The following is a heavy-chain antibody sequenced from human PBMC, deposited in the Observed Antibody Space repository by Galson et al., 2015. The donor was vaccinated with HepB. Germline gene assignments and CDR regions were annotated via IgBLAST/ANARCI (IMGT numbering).Heavy chain of an antibody. J-gene: IGHJ4*02. Sequence: SLRLSCAASGFTFSSYAMSWVRQAPGKGLEWVSAISGSGGSTYYADSVKGRFTISRDNSKNTLYLQMNSLRAEDTAVYYCARGDYYGSGSYYNVGLFDYWGQGTLVTVSS. CDR2: ISGSGGST. CDR1: GFTFSSYA. V-gene: IGHV3-23*01. D-gene: IGHD3-10*01. CDR3: ARGDYYGSGSYYNVGLFDY.